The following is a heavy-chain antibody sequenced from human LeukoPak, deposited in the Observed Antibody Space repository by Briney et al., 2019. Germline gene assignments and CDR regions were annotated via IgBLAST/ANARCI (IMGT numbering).Heavy chain of an antibody. CDR2: IYYSGST. CDR3: ARDRAPGDYYGSGSLGYYYGMDV. V-gene: IGHV4-31*03. J-gene: IGHJ6*02. D-gene: IGHD3-10*01. CDR1: GGSISSGGYY. Sequence: PSQTLSLTCTVSGGSISSGGYYWSWIRQHPGKGLEWIGYIYYSGSTYYNPSLKSRVTISVDTSENQFSLKLSSVTAADTAVYYCARDRAPGDYYGSGSLGYYYGMDVWGQGTTVTVSS.